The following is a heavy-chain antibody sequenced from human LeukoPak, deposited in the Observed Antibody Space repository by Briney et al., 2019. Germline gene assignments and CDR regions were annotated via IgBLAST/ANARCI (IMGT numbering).Heavy chain of an antibody. CDR2: ISTSSSYI. CDR1: GFTFSSYS. V-gene: IGHV3-21*01. CDR3: ARDDAFGGVGY. Sequence: RTGGSLRLSCTASGFTFSSYSMNWVRQAPGKGLEWVSSISTSSSYIYYADSVKGRFTIPRDNARNSLYLQMNTLRAEDTAVYYCARDDAFGGVGYWGQGTLVTVSS. J-gene: IGHJ4*02. D-gene: IGHD3-16*01.